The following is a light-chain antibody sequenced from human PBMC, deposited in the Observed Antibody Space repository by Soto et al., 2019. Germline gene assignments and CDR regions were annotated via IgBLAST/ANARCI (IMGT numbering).Light chain of an antibody. V-gene: IGKV1-8*01. CDR2: AAS. J-gene: IGKJ1*01. CDR1: QGISSY. CDR3: QQSHSIPWT. Sequence: AIRMTQSPSSFSASTGDRVTITCRASQGISSYLAWYQQKPGKAPKLLIYAASSLQSGVPSRFSGGGSGTDFTLTISSLQPEDFATYYCQQSHSIPWTFGQGTKVDI.